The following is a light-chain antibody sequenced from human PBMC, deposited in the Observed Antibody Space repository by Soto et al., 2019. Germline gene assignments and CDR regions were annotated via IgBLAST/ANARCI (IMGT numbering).Light chain of an antibody. CDR1: QSVSSSY. J-gene: IGKJ1*01. V-gene: IGKV3-20*01. Sequence: IVLTQSPGTLSLSPGERYTLSCMASQSVSSSYLAWYQQKPGQAPRLLIYGASSRATGIPDRFSGSGSGTDFTLTISRLEPEDFAVYYCPQYGSSRTFGQGTKVEIK. CDR3: PQYGSSRT. CDR2: GAS.